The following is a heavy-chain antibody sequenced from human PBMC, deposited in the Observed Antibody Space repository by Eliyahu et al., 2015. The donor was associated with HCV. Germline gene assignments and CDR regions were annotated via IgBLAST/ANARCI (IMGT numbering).Heavy chain of an antibody. Sequence: QVQLQESGPGLVKPSETLSLTCTVSGGSIXTYYWRWXRQPPGKKREWIGYTYYSGSANYNPSLKSRVTISVDTSKNQXSLKLSSVTAADTAVYYCASGGGGIAVAGTGGWFDPWGQGTLVTVSS. J-gene: IGHJ5*02. CDR2: TYYSGSA. CDR3: ASGGGGIAVAGTGGWFDP. CDR1: GGSIXTYY. D-gene: IGHD6-19*01. V-gene: IGHV4-59*01.